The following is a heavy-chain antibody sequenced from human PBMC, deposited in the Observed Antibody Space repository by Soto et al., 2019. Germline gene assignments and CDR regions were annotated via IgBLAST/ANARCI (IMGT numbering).Heavy chain of an antibody. V-gene: IGHV1-69*13. J-gene: IGHJ5*02. CDR1: GGTFSSYA. CDR3: ARDRGPSSGYYPYWFDP. D-gene: IGHD3-22*01. CDR2: IIPIFGTA. Sequence: SVKVSCKASGGTFSSYAITWVRQAPGQGLERMGGIIPIFGTANYAQKFQARVTITADESTSTAYMELSSLRSEDTAVYYCARDRGPSSGYYPYWFDPWGQGTLVTVSS.